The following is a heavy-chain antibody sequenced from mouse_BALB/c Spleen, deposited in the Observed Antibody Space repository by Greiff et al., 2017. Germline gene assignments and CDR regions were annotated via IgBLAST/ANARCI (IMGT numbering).Heavy chain of an antibody. CDR1: GYSITSDYA. CDR2: ISYSGST. Sequence: VQLKDSGPGLVKPSQSLSLTCTVTGYSITSDYAWNWIRQFPGNKLEWMGYISYSGSTSYNPSLKSRISITRDTSKNQFFLQLNSVTTEDTATYYCAGGSSWFAYWGQGTLVTVSA. V-gene: IGHV3-2*02. CDR3: AGGSSWFAY. D-gene: IGHD1-1*02. J-gene: IGHJ3*01.